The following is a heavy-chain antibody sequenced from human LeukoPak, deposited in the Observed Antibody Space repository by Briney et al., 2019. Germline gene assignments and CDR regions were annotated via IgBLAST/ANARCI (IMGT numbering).Heavy chain of an antibody. J-gene: IGHJ5*02. CDR2: IYSTGST. D-gene: IGHD6-19*01. CDR1: GGSINDYY. Sequence: SETLSLTCTVSGGSINDYYWSWIRQPAGKGLEWLGRIYSTGSTDYNPSLKSRVTMSVDTSQNQLSLKPSSVTAADTAVYFCTRGMYAVSGTSWFGPWGQGTLVTVSS. CDR3: TRGMYAVSGTSWFGP. V-gene: IGHV4-4*07.